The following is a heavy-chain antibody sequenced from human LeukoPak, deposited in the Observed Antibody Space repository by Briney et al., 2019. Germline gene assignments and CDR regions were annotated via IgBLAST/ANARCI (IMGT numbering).Heavy chain of an antibody. D-gene: IGHD4-17*01. CDR1: GFTVSSNY. J-gene: IGHJ6*02. CDR3: ARDYGDHGVGYYYYYGMDV. V-gene: IGHV3-53*01. Sequence: GSLLLSCAASGFTVSSNYMSWVRQAPGKGLEWVSVIYSGGSTYYADSVKGRFTISRDNSKNTLYLQMNSLRAEDTAVYYCARDYGDHGVGYYYYYGMDVWGQGTTVTVSS. CDR2: IYSGGST.